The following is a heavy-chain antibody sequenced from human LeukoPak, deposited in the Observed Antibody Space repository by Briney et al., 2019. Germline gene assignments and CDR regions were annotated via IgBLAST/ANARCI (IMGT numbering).Heavy chain of an antibody. Sequence: GGSLRLSCAASGFTFSSYWMSWVRQAPGKGLEGVANIKQDGSEKYYVDSVKGRFTISRDDAKNSLSLQMNSLRAEDTAVYYCARSGIKMVRGVIIKSPYHMDVWGKGTTVTVSS. D-gene: IGHD3-10*01. CDR1: GFTFSSYW. CDR2: IKQDGSEK. CDR3: ARSGIKMVRGVIIKSPYHMDV. J-gene: IGHJ6*03. V-gene: IGHV3-7*01.